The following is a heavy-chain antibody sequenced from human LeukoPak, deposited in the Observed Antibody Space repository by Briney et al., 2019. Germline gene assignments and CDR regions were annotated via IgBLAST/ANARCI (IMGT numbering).Heavy chain of an antibody. D-gene: IGHD4-17*01. CDR1: GDSISRSTYY. J-gene: IGHJ4*02. V-gene: IGHV4-39*07. CDR2: VYYGRSP. Sequence: SETLSLTCTVSGDSISRSTYYWAWIRQPPGKGLEWIGSVYYGRSPYFNPSLKSRVTISVDTSKNQFSLKLSSVTAADTAVYYCARGDYGDYFDYWGQGTLVTVSS. CDR3: ARGDYGDYFDY.